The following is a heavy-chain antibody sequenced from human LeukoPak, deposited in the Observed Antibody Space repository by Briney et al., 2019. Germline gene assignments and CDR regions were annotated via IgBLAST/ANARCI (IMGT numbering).Heavy chain of an antibody. D-gene: IGHD2-8*02. CDR2: ISPGTSDT. V-gene: IGHV5-51*01. CDR3: ARREGGGLCRVDY. J-gene: IGHJ4*02. Sequence: GASLQISCQGSGYSFTNYWIGWVRQLPGKGLEWMGTISPGTSDTKYSPSFQGQVTISADKSINTAYLQWSSLQASDTAMYYCARREGGGLCRVDYWGQGTLVTVSS. CDR1: GYSFTNYW.